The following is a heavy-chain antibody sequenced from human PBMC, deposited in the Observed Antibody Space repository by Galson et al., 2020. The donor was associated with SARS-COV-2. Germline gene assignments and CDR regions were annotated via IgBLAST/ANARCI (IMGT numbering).Heavy chain of an antibody. V-gene: IGHV3-48*01. Sequence: MNWVRQAPGKGLEWVSYISSSSSTIYYADSVKGRFTISRDNAKNSLYLQMNSLRAEDTAVYYCAGLWGIDYWGQGTLVTVSS. J-gene: IGHJ4*02. D-gene: IGHD7-27*01. CDR2: ISSSSSTI. CDR3: AGLWGIDY.